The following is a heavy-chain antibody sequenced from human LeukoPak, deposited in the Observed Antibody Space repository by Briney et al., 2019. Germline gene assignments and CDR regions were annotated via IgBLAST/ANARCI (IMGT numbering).Heavy chain of an antibody. CDR2: ISGSGGST. J-gene: IGHJ4*02. Sequence: PGGSLRLSCAASGFTFSSYAMSWVRQAPGKGLEWVSAISGSGGSTYYADSVKGQFTIARDNSKNTLYMQMNSLRAEDTAVYYCAKHRPTLRYFDWLLDYFDYWGQGTLVTVSS. V-gene: IGHV3-23*01. D-gene: IGHD3-9*01. CDR1: GFTFSSYA. CDR3: AKHRPTLRYFDWLLDYFDY.